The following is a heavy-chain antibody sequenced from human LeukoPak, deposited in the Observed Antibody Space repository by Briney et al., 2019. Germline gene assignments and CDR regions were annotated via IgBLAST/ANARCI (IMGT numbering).Heavy chain of an antibody. CDR2: ISGYNGNT. CDR3: ERRSGGITISAVADFDY. CDR1: GYTFTRFG. V-gene: IGHV1-18*01. Sequence: GDSVKVSCKTSGYTFTRFGISWVRRAPGQGLEWVGWISGYNGNTNYAQKFQGRVTLTTDTSTTTAYMELRSLRSDDTAVYYCERRSGGITISAVADFDYWGQGTLVTVSS. D-gene: IGHD3-3*01. J-gene: IGHJ4*02.